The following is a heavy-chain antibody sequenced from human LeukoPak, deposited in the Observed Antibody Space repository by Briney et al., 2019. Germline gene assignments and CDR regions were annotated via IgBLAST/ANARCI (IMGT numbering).Heavy chain of an antibody. V-gene: IGHV3-23*01. CDR2: ISGSGGST. J-gene: IGHJ4*02. Sequence: TVGSLRLSCAASGFTFSSYGMSWVRQAPGKGLEWVSAISGSGGSTYYADSVKGRFTISRDNSKNTLYLQMNSLRAEDTAVYYCAKSSSGFGDIDYWGQGTLVTVSS. CDR3: AKSSSGFGDIDY. D-gene: IGHD3-10*01. CDR1: GFTFSSYG.